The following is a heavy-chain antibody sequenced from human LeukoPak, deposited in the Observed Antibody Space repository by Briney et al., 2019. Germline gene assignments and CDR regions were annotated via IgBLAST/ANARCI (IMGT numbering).Heavy chain of an antibody. Sequence: GASVKVSGKAAGYTYTRYEMHGVRQAPGQGGEGRGRINPNSGGTNYAQKFQGRVTITRATSINTAYMALSRLRSDDTAVYYCARAGYCSSTSCYTSDWFDPWGQGTLVTVRS. CDR2: INPNSGGT. CDR3: ARAGYCSSTSCYTSDWFDP. D-gene: IGHD2-2*02. CDR1: GYTYTRYE. J-gene: IGHJ5*02. V-gene: IGHV1-2*06.